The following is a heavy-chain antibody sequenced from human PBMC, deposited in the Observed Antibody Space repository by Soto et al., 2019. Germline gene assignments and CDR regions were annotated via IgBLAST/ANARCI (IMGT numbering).Heavy chain of an antibody. V-gene: IGHV4-59*01. J-gene: IGHJ4*02. CDR2: IYYSGST. CDR1: GGSISSYY. D-gene: IGHD3-22*01. CDR3: AGIPYYYDSSGPY. Sequence: ETLSLTCTVSGGSISSYYWSWIRQPPGKGLEWIGYIYYSGSTNYNPSLKSRVTISVDTSKNQFSLKLSSVTAADTAVYYCAGIPYYYDSSGPYWGQGTLVTVSS.